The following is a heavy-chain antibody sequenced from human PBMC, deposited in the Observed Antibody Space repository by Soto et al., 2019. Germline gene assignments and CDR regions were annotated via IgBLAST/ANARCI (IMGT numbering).Heavy chain of an antibody. V-gene: IGHV4-34*01. Sequence: PSETLSLTCAVYGGSFSGYYWSWIRQPPGKGLEWIGEINHSGSTNYNPSLKSRVTISVDTSKNQFSLKLRSVTAADTAVYYCAKGPPPRYCSSTSGGRGNSSSSFDYWGQGTLVTVAS. J-gene: IGHJ4*02. D-gene: IGHD2-2*01. CDR1: GGSFSGYY. CDR3: AKGPPPRYCSSTSGGRGNSSSSFDY. CDR2: INHSGST.